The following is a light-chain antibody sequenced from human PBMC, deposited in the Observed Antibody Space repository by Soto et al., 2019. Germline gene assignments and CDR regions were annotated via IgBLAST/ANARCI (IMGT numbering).Light chain of an antibody. V-gene: IGKV1-5*03. CDR2: HAS. Sequence: DIQMTQSPSTLAASVGDRVNITCRASQRISTWLAGYQQKPGKAPKLLIYHASRLSSGVPSRFSGTASGIEFTLTISSLQTDDFATYYCQQYNNSPLPFGVGTKV. CDR3: QQYNNSPLP. J-gene: IGKJ4*01. CDR1: QRISTW.